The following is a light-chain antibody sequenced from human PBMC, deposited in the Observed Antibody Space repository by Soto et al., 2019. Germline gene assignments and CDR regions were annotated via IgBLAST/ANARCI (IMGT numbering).Light chain of an antibody. V-gene: IGKV3-20*01. CDR2: GAS. CDR1: QTVTSNY. Sequence: EIVLTQSPGTLSLSPGERATLSCRARQTVTSNYLAWYQRKPGQAPRLLIYGASSRATDIPDRFSGSGSGIDFTLTITRLEREEFPVYFFQQYASSPSTFGQGTKVEIK. J-gene: IGKJ1*01. CDR3: QQYASSPST.